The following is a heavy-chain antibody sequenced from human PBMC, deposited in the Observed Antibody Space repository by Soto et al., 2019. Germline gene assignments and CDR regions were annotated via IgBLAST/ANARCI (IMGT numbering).Heavy chain of an antibody. CDR3: ARIQLGCDAFDI. Sequence: GGSLRLSCAASGFTFSSYSMNWVRQAPGKGLEWVSSISSSSSYIYYADSVKGRFTISRDNAKNSLYLQMNSLRAEDTAVYYCARIQLGCDAFDIWSQGTMVTVSS. CDR1: GFTFSSYS. V-gene: IGHV3-21*01. CDR2: ISSSSSYI. J-gene: IGHJ3*02. D-gene: IGHD6-6*01.